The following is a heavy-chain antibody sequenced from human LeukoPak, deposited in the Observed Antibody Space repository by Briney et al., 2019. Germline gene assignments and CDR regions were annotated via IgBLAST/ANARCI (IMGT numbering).Heavy chain of an antibody. J-gene: IGHJ4*02. CDR2: ISSSGSTI. CDR1: GFTFSSYE. V-gene: IGHV3-48*03. CDR3: ARGSYLAY. Sequence: GGSLRLSCAASGFTFSSYEMNWVRQAPGEGREWGSYISSSGSTIYYADSVKGRFTISTDNAKNALYLQMNSLRAEDTAVYYCARGSYLAYWGEGTQVTVSS.